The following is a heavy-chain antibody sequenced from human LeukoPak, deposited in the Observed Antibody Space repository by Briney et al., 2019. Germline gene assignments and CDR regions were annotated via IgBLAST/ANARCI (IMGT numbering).Heavy chain of an antibody. CDR1: GFTFSKYT. CDR3: AKMGSGSLSYMDV. CDR2: IYGGGSGST. Sequence: GGSLRLSCVASGFTFSKYTMNWVRQAPGKGLEWVSGIYGGGSGSTFYAESVKGRFTISRDNSKNTLYLQMNSLRDEDTAVYYCAKMGSGSLSYMDVWGQGTTVTVSS. D-gene: IGHD6-25*01. J-gene: IGHJ6*02. V-gene: IGHV3-23*01.